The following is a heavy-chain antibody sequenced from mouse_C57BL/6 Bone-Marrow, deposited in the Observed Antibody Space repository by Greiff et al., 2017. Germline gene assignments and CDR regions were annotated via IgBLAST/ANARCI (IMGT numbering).Heavy chain of an antibody. J-gene: IGHJ3*01. Sequence: EVKLVESGGGLVKPGGSLKLSCAASGFTFSSYAMSWVRQTPEKRLEWVATISDGGSYTYYPDNVKGRFTSSRDNAKNNQYLKMSQLKSEDTAMYYCARDYYDGLCAEWGKGTLVTGSA. CDR1: GFTFSSYA. V-gene: IGHV5-4*01. CDR3: ARDYYDGLCAE. D-gene: IGHD2-4*01. CDR2: ISDGGSYT.